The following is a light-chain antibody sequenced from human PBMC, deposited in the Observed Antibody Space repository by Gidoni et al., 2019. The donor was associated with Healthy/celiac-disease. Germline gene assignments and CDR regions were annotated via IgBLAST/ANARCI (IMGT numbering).Light chain of an antibody. CDR1: SSDVGSYNL. CDR2: EGS. CDR3: CSYAGSSTYV. J-gene: IGLJ1*01. Sequence: QSALTQPASVSGSPGQSITRSCTGTSSDVGSYNLDSWYQQHPGKAPKLMIYEGSKRPSGVANRFSGSKSGNTASLTISGLHAEDKADYYCCSYAGSSTYVFGTGTKVTVL. V-gene: IGLV2-23*01.